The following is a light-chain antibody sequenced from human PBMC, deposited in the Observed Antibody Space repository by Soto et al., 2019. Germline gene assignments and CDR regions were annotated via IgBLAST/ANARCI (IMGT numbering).Light chain of an antibody. Sequence: SPATLSSFPGDRVTLSCRASQAVNTRLAWYQHRPGQAPRLLIYLASSRATGIPDRFSGSGSGTDFTLTISRLEPEDFAMFYCQQYGSSITFGQGTRLEIK. CDR2: LAS. J-gene: IGKJ5*01. CDR1: QAVNTR. V-gene: IGKV3-20*01. CDR3: QQYGSSIT.